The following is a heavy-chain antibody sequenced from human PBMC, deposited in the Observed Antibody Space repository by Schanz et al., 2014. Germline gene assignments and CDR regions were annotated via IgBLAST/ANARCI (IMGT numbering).Heavy chain of an antibody. CDR2: ISGSNGNT. CDR3: ARAKRFGDMDV. V-gene: IGHV1-18*01. J-gene: IGHJ6*04. D-gene: IGHD3-10*01. CDR1: GYTFISYG. Sequence: QVQLVQSGAEVRKPGASVKVSCKASGYTFISYGISWVRQAPGQGLEWLGWISGSNGNTYYTQKFQGRVTITRDTLASTAYMEVSSLRSEDTAVYYCARAKRFGDMDVWGKGTTVTVSS.